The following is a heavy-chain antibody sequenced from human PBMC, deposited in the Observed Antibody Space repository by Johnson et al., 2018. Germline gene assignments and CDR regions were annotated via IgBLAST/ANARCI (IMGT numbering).Heavy chain of an antibody. CDR3: AKDMTTVTTAYFQH. CDR2: ISYDGSNK. CDR1: GLTFTSHG. J-gene: IGHJ1*01. D-gene: IGHD4-17*01. Sequence: QVQLVESGGGVVQXGRSLRVSCAASGLTFTSHGMHWVRQAPGKGLEWVAVISYDGSNKYYADAVKGRFTISRDNSKNTLYLQMNSLRAEDTAVYYCAKDMTTVTTAYFQHWGQGTLVTVSS. V-gene: IGHV3-30*18.